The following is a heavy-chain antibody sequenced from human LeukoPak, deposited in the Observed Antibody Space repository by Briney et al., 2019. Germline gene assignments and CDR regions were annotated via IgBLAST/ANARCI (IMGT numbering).Heavy chain of an antibody. Sequence: GESLKISCKGSGYNFTSHWIGWVRQMPGKGLEWLGIIYPGDSDSRQSPSLRGQVTISADKSINTAYLQWNSLKASDTAMYYCARGHHVVVATATWASDAFDLWGQGTMVTVSS. D-gene: IGHD2-21*02. J-gene: IGHJ3*01. CDR2: IYPGDSDS. V-gene: IGHV5-51*01. CDR1: GYNFTSHW. CDR3: ARGHHVVVATATWASDAFDL.